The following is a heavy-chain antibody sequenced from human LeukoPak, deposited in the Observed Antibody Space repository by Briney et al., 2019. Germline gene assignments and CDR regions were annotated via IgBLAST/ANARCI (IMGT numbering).Heavy chain of an antibody. CDR3: ARPSVTRYFDL. CDR1: GLIFSKYW. D-gene: IGHD4-17*01. V-gene: IGHV3-48*01. CDR2: ISSSSSTI. J-gene: IGHJ2*01. Sequence: GGSLRLSCAASGLIFSKYWMTWVRQAPGKGLEWVSFISSSSSTIYYADSVKGRFTISRDNAKNSLYLQMNSLRAEDTAVYYCARPSVTRYFDLWGRGTLVTVSS.